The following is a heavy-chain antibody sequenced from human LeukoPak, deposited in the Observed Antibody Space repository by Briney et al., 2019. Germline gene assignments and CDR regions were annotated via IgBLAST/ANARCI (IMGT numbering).Heavy chain of an antibody. V-gene: IGHV7-4-1*02. D-gene: IGHD3-10*01. CDR1: GFTFTSYY. CDR3: ARDQSYGGITMVRGVIYY. J-gene: IGHJ4*02. CDR2: INTNTGNP. Sequence: ASVKVSCKASGFTFTSYYMHWVRQAPGQGLEWMGWINTNTGNPTYAQGFTGRFVFSLDTSVSTAYLQISSLKAEDTAVYYCARDQSYGGITMVRGVIYYWGQGTLVTVSS.